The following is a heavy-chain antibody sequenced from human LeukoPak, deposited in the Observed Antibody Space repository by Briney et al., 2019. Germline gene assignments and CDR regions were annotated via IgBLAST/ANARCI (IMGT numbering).Heavy chain of an antibody. J-gene: IGHJ4*02. CDR3: ARGGGYSYGSFDY. CDR2: IDSDGSST. CDR1: GFTFSSYW. D-gene: IGHD5-18*01. V-gene: IGHV3-74*01. Sequence: GGSLRLSCAASGFTFSSYWMHWVRQAPGKGLVWVARIDSDGSSTSYADSVKGRFTISRDNAKNTLYLQMNSLRAEDTAVYYCARGGGYSYGSFDYWGQGTLVTVSS.